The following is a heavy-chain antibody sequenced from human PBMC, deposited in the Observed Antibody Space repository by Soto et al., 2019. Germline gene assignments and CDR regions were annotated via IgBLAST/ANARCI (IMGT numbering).Heavy chain of an antibody. J-gene: IGHJ5*02. CDR2: IYYSGST. CDR1: GGSISSGGYY. D-gene: IGHD4-17*01. CDR3: ARGHYGDYVLDP. Sequence: PSETLSLTCTVSGGSISSGGYYWSWIRQHPGKGLEWIRYIYYSGSTYYNPSLKSRVTISVDTSKNQFSLKLSSVTAADTAVYYCARGHYGDYVLDPWGQGTLVTVSS. V-gene: IGHV4-31*03.